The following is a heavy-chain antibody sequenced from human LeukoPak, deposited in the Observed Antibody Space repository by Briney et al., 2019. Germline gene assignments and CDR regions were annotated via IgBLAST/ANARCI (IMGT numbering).Heavy chain of an antibody. CDR3: ARDGRQQLALYGLPSYDMDV. D-gene: IGHD6-13*01. CDR2: INPNSGGT. Sequence: ASVKVSCKASGYTFTGYYMHWVRQAPGQGLEWMGWINPNSGGTNYAQKFQGRVTMTRDTSISTAYMELSRLRSDDTAVYYCARDGRQQLALYGLPSYDMDVWGQGTTVTVSS. V-gene: IGHV1-2*02. J-gene: IGHJ6*02. CDR1: GYTFTGYY.